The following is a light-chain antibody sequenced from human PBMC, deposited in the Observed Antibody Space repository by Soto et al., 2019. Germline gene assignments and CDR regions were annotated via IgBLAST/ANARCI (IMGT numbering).Light chain of an antibody. CDR3: VSYTSSNTGV. CDR1: SSDVGGYNY. CDR2: EVT. J-gene: IGLJ3*02. V-gene: IGLV2-14*01. Sequence: QSALTQPASMSGSPGQSITISCTGTSSDVGGYNYVSWYQQHPGKAPKVMIYEVTDRPSGVSNRFSGSKSGNTASLTISGLQVEDEADYYCVSYTSSNTGVFGGGTKLTVL.